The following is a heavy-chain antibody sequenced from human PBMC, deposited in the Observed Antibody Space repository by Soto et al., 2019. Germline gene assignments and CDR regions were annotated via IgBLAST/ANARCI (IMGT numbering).Heavy chain of an antibody. D-gene: IGHD4-17*01. J-gene: IGHJ4*02. Sequence: QVQLVQSGAEVKKPGASVKVSCKASGYTFTSYGISWVRQAPGQGLEWMGWISAYNGNTNYAQKLQCRVNITTATATSTGEMELRSMRSDDAAVYYCARATWYGAIPPYFDYWGQGTLVTVSS. CDR2: ISAYNGNT. CDR3: ARATWYGAIPPYFDY. V-gene: IGHV1-18*01. CDR1: GYTFTSYG.